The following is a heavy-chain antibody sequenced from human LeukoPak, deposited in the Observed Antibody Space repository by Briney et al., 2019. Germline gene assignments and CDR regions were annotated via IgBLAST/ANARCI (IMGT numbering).Heavy chain of an antibody. J-gene: IGHJ6*02. D-gene: IGHD5-24*01. V-gene: IGHV3-53*01. CDR2: ISGGDNT. Sequence: PGGSLRLSCAASGFTVSRNYMSWVRQAPGRGLEWVSIISGGDNTFYAASVRGRFTVSRDKYKNTLYLQMNSLRVEGTAVYYCASRDRGYYFGMDVWGQGTTVTVSS. CDR1: GFTVSRNY. CDR3: ASRDRGYYFGMDV.